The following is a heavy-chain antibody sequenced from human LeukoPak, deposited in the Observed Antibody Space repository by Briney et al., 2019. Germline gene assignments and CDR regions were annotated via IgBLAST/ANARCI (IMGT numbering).Heavy chain of an antibody. CDR2: IKQDGSKK. CDR3: AWGMDV. V-gene: IGHV3-7*04. J-gene: IGHJ6*02. CDR1: GFTFSSYW. Sequence: GGSLRLSCAASGFTFSSYWMTWVRQAPGKGLEWVANIKQDGSKKNYVDSVKGRFTISRDNAKNSLYLQMNSLRVEDTAIYYCAWGMDVWGQGTTVTVSS.